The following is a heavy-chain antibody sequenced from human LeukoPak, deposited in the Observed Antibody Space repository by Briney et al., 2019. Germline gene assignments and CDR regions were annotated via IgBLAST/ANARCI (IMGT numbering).Heavy chain of an antibody. D-gene: IGHD6-19*01. V-gene: IGHV3-9*01. CDR2: ISWNSGSI. CDR3: ARGAVAGIDP. J-gene: IGHJ5*02. CDR1: GFTFDDYA. Sequence: GRSLRLSCAASGFTFDDYAMHWVRQAPGKGLEWVSGISWNSGSIGYADSVKGRFTISRDNAKNSLYLQMNSLRAEDTAVYYCARGAVAGIDPWGQGTLVTVSS.